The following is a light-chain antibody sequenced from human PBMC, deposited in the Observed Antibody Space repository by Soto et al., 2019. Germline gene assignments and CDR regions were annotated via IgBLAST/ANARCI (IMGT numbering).Light chain of an antibody. J-gene: IGLJ2*01. CDR1: SSDVGGYNY. CDR2: NVN. V-gene: IGLV2-14*01. CDR3: SSYTSSSTNVV. Sequence: QSALTQPASVSGSPGQSITISCTGTSSDVGGYNYVSWYQQQPGKAPKLMIYNVNNRPSGVSHRLSGSKSGNTSSITISGFQAEDEDDYYCSSYTSSSTNVVFGGGTKLTVL.